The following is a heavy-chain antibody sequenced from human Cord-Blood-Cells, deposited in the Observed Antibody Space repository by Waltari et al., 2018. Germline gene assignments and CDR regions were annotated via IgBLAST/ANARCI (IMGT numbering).Heavy chain of an antibody. D-gene: IGHD5-12*01. Sequence: QLQLQESGPGLVKPSETLSLTCTVSGGSISSSSYYWGWIRQPPGKGLEWIGSIYHSGSTYYNPSLKSRVTISVDTSKNQFSLKLSSVTAADTAVYYCARLCGVGYDLIFWDYWGQGTLVTVSS. J-gene: IGHJ4*02. CDR3: ARLCGVGYDLIFWDY. CDR1: GGSISSSSYY. CDR2: IYHSGST. V-gene: IGHV4-39*01.